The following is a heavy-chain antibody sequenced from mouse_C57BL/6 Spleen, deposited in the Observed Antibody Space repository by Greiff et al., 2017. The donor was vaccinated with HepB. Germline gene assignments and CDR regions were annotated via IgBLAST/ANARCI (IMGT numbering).Heavy chain of an antibody. V-gene: IGHV14-2*01. CDR1: GFNIKDYY. Sequence: EVQRVESGAELVKPGASVKLSCTASGFNIKDYYMHWVKQRTEQGLEWIGRIDPEDGETKYAPKFQGKATITADTSSNTAYLQLSSLTSEDTAVYYCARFSTVVATGYYDMDYWGQGTSVTVSS. CDR2: IDPEDGET. D-gene: IGHD1-1*01. J-gene: IGHJ4*01. CDR3: ARFSTVVATGYYDMDY.